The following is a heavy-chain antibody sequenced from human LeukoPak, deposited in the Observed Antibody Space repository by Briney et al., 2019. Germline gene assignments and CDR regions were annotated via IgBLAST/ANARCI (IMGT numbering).Heavy chain of an antibody. J-gene: IGHJ4*02. V-gene: IGHV4-34*01. Sequence: SETLSLTCAVYGGSFSGYYWSWIRRPPGKGLEWTGEINHSGSTNYNPSLKSRVTISVDTSKNQFSLQLNSVTPEDTAVYYCASHPGYSSSWYDYWGQGTLVTVSS. D-gene: IGHD6-13*01. CDR3: ASHPGYSSSWYDY. CDR2: INHSGST. CDR1: GGSFSGYY.